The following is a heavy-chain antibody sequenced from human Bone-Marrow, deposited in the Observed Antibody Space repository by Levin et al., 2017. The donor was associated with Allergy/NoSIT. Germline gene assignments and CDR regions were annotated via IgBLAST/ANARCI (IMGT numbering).Heavy chain of an antibody. CDR3: ARGMGTNCGGACYLFGPFDI. CDR1: GGSVSSGPYN. J-gene: IGHJ3*02. CDR2: IHGSGFT. Sequence: TSSETLSLTCSVSGGSVSSGPYNWNWIRQSPGKGLEWIGEIHGSGFTDYNPSLKTGVTISEDTSKNQISLRLNSVTAADTAIYYCARGMGTNCGGACYLFGPFDIWGQGTVVTVSS. D-gene: IGHD2-21*02. V-gene: IGHV4-61*01.